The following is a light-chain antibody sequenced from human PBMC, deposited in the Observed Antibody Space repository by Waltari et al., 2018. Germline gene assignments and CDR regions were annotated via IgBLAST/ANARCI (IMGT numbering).Light chain of an antibody. CDR3: AAWDASLNGFV. J-gene: IGLJ1*01. Sequence: QSVLTQPPSASAPPGQRVSIFCSGSSSNIGTNTVNWYQELPGTAPKLLIYYNNRRPPGVPDRFFGSKSGTSASLGISGLQPGDEALYYCAAWDASLNGFVFGSGTKVTV. CDR1: SSNIGTNT. V-gene: IGLV1-44*01. CDR2: YNN.